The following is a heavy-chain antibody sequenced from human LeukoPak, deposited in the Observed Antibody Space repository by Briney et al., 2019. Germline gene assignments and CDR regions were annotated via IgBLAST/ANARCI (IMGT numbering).Heavy chain of an antibody. CDR3: ARESIAAAVYYYYGMDV. V-gene: IGHV1-8*01. CDR2: MNPNSGNT. J-gene: IGHJ6*02. D-gene: IGHD6-13*01. CDR1: GYTFTSYD. Sequence: ASVKVSCKASGYTFTSYDINWVRQATGQGLEWMGWMNPNSGNTGYAQKFQGRVTVTRNTSISTAYMELSSLRSEDTAVYYCARESIAAAVYYYYGMDVWGQGTTVTVSS.